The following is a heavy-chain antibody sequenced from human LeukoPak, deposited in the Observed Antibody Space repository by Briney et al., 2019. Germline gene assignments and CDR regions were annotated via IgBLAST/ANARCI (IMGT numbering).Heavy chain of an antibody. CDR3: AKAAYGDYVNWFDP. J-gene: IGHJ5*02. D-gene: IGHD4-17*01. V-gene: IGHV3-23*01. CDR2: IGGIGAST. CDR1: GFTFSSHA. Sequence: GGSLRLSCAASGFTFSSHAMNWVRQAPGKGLEWVSSIGGIGASTYYADSVKGRFTISRDNSKNTLYLQMNSLRAEDTALYYCAKAAYGDYVNWFDPWVQGILVIVSS.